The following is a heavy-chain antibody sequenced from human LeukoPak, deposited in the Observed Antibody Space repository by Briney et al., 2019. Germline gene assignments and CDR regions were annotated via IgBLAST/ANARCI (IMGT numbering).Heavy chain of an antibody. Sequence: GGSLRLSCAASGFTVRSNYMSWVRQAPGKGLEWGSVIYSGGSTYYADSVKGRFTISRDNSKNTLYLQMNSLRAEDTAVYYCARDLPGIAAADNYWGQGTLVTVSS. CDR3: ARDLPGIAAADNY. J-gene: IGHJ4*02. D-gene: IGHD6-13*01. CDR2: IYSGGST. V-gene: IGHV3-53*01. CDR1: GFTVRSNY.